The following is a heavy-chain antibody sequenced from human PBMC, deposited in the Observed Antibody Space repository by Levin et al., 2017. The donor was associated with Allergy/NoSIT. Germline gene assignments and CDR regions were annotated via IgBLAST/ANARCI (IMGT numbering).Heavy chain of an antibody. D-gene: IGHD6-19*01. CDR1: GYTFTSYG. V-gene: IGHV1-18*01. CDR3: AREGYSSAWSTNRYFDY. J-gene: IGHJ4*02. CDR2: ISTYNGNT. Sequence: ASVKVSCKASGYTFTSYGISWVRQAPGQGLEWMGWISTYNGNTNYAQKLQGRVTMTTDTSTSTAYMELRSLRSDDTAVYFCAREGYSSAWSTNRYFDYWGQGSLVIVSS.